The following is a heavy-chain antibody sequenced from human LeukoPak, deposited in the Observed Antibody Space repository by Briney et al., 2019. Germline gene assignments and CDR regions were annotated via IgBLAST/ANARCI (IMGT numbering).Heavy chain of an antibody. CDR2: IYHSGST. CDR1: GGSISSGGYY. D-gene: IGHD1-1*01. CDR3: ASGGYNWNPGAFDI. V-gene: IGHV4-30-2*01. Sequence: SQTLSLTCTVSGGSISSGGYYWSWIRQPPGKGLEWIGYIYHSGSTYYNPSLKSRVTISVDRSKNQFSLKLSPVTAADTAVYYCASGGYNWNPGAFDIWGQGTMVTVSS. J-gene: IGHJ3*02.